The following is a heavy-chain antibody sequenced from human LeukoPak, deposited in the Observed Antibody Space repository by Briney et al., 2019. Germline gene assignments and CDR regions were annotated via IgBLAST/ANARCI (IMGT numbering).Heavy chain of an antibody. CDR1: GYTFTSYL. D-gene: IGHD1-26*01. J-gene: IGHJ4*02. V-gene: IGHV1-46*01. CDR3: AKEREGTYYFDY. Sequence: ASVKVSCKASGYTFTSYLIHWVRQAPGQGLEWVGRVNPNDGSTIYAQRFQGRVTMTRDTSTNTVYLELTSLRSEDTVVYYCAKEREGTYYFDYWGQGTLVTVSS. CDR2: VNPNDGST.